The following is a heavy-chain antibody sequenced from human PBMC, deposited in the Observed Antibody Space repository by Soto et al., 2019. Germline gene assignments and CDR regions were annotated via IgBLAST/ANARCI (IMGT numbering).Heavy chain of an antibody. D-gene: IGHD3-10*01. CDR2: MYPGDSDT. V-gene: IGHV5-51*01. Sequence: PGESLKISCKGSGYSFTSYWIGWVRQMPGKGLEWMGIMYPGDSDTRYSPSFQGQVTISADKSISTAYLLWSSLQASDTAMYYWVKYLSGSKSHFYGLDVWGQGTTVTVSS. J-gene: IGHJ6*02. CDR3: VKYLSGSKSHFYGLDV. CDR1: GYSFTSYW.